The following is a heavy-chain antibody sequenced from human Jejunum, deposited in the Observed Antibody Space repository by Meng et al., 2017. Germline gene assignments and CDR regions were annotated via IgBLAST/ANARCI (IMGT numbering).Heavy chain of an antibody. CDR2: VWPSGAT. CDR3: ARAIRERYFDS. D-gene: IGHD1-14*01. Sequence: QAPLRESGPGLVESSATMACPCTVSGVSTTAPFYWTWIRQAPGQGLEWIGEVWPSGATYYNPSLSSRITISIDTSNNQFSLEVAFLTAADTAVYYCARAIRERYFDSWGQGTLVTVSS. V-gene: IGHV4-59*12. J-gene: IGHJ4*02. CDR1: GVSTTAPFY.